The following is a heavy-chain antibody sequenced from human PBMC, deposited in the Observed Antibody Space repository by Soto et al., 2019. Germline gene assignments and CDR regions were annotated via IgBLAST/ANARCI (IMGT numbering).Heavy chain of an antibody. D-gene: IGHD1-1*01. CDR2: IWYDGTNK. J-gene: IGHJ4*02. Sequence: QVQLVESGGGVVRPGRSLRLSCAASGFTFSTSGMHWVRQAPGKGLEWVAVIWYDGTNKYYTDSVKGRFTISRDNSKNTLYLQMNRLRAEDTAVYYCARHHFTNWYASRSTFDYWGQGTLVAVSS. CDR1: GFTFSTSG. CDR3: ARHHFTNWYASRSTFDY. V-gene: IGHV3-33*01.